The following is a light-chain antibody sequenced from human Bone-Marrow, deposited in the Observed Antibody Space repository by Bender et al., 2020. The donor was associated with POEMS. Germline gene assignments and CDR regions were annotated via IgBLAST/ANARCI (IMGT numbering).Light chain of an antibody. CDR2: EVT. J-gene: IGLJ2*01. V-gene: IGLV2-14*03. Sequence: QSALTQPASVSASLGQSVTISCTGSSSDIGGYPYVSWYQQSPGRAPKLIIYEVTNRPSGVSDRFSGSKSANTASLSISEIRAEDEADYFCSSYSSGTVLVVFGGGTSLTVL. CDR1: SSDIGGYPY. CDR3: SSYSSGTVLVV.